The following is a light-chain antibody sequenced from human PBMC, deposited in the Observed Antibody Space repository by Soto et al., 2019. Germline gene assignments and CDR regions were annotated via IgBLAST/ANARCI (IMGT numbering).Light chain of an antibody. CDR2: GNR. Sequence: QSVLTQPPSVSGAPGQRVTISCTGNSSNLGAGYDVHWYQQLPGAAPKLVIFGNRNRPSGVPERFSGSKSGTSASLAITGLQAEDEADYFCFSYTASDLWVFGGGTKLTVL. CDR3: FSYTASDLWV. CDR1: SSNLGAGYD. V-gene: IGLV1-40*01. J-gene: IGLJ3*02.